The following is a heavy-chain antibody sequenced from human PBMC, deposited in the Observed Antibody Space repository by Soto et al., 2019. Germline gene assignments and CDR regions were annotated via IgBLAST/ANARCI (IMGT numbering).Heavy chain of an antibody. Sequence: GGSLRLSCVASGFTFSSYWMSWVRQAPGKGLEWVANIKQDGSEKYYVDSVKGRFTISRDNAKNSLYLQMNSLRAEDTAGYYCARDPGPGIAAAGADNWFDPWGQGTLVTVSS. CDR1: GFTFSSYW. CDR3: ARDPGPGIAAAGADNWFDP. CDR2: IKQDGSEK. V-gene: IGHV3-7*01. D-gene: IGHD6-13*01. J-gene: IGHJ5*02.